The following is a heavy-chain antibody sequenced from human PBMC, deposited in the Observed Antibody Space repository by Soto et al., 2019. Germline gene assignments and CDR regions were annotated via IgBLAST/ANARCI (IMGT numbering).Heavy chain of an antibody. CDR3: ARKDYNGSGSYHFDY. CDR2: INAANGDT. V-gene: IGHV1-3*01. CDR1: GYTFSTCP. Sequence: AKVTCKDSGYTFSTCPMHWVRQAPGQNLEWMGWINAANGDTGYSQNFQGRVTITRDTSASTAYMELSGLRYEDTAVYYCARKDYNGSGSYHFDYWGQGTLVPGSS. D-gene: IGHD3-10*01. J-gene: IGHJ4*02.